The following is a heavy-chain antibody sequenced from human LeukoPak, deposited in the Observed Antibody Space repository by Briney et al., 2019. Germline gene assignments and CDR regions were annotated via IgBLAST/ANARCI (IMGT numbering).Heavy chain of an antibody. Sequence: SFAVSSSASRLTFSNTWKIWVGQAPGKKLEWVGRIKSKTDGGTTDYAAPVKGRFTISRDDSKNTLYLQMNSLKTEDTAVYYCTTDITIAPYADAFDIWGQGTMVSVSS. D-gene: IGHD3-10*01. CDR2: IKSKTDGGTT. CDR3: TTDITIAPYADAFDI. V-gene: IGHV3-15*01. J-gene: IGHJ3*02. CDR1: RLTFSNTW.